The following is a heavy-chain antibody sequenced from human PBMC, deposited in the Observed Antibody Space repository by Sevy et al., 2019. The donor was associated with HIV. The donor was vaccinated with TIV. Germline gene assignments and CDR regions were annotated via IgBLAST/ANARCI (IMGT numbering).Heavy chain of an antibody. CDR2: ISGSGTT. D-gene: IGHD3-22*01. CDR1: GFTFGSYA. Sequence: GGSLRLSCAASGFTFGSYAMTWVRQAPGKGLEWVSGISGSGTTYYADSVKGRFTISRDNSKSTLFLQLNSLRADDTAVYYCTKYQPNYYGSFSDAFDMWGQGTMVTVSS. V-gene: IGHV3-23*01. J-gene: IGHJ3*02. CDR3: TKYQPNYYGSFSDAFDM.